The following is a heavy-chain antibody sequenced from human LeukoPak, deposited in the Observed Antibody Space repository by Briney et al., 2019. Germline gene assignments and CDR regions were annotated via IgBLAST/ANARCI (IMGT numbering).Heavy chain of an antibody. J-gene: IGHJ6*02. V-gene: IGHV3-30-3*01. D-gene: IGHD6-6*01. CDR1: GFTFSSYA. CDR2: ISYDGSNK. CDR3: ASSGGEQLVPHYYYYYGMDV. Sequence: GGSLRLSCAASGFTFSSYAMHWVRQAPGKGLEWVAVISYDGSNKYYADSVKGRFTISRDNSKNTLYLQMNSLRAEDTAVYYCASSGGEQLVPHYYYYYGMDVWGQGTTVTVSS.